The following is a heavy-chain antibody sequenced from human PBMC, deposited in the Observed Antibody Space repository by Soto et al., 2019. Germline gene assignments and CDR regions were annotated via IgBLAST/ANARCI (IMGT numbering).Heavy chain of an antibody. J-gene: IGHJ6*02. CDR3: ARAYYDILTGYYKKSGWYGMDV. D-gene: IGHD3-9*01. V-gene: IGHV3-48*03. CDR2: ISSSGSTI. CDR1: GFTFSSYE. Sequence: PVGSVRLSCAASGFTFSSYEMNWVRQAPGKGLEWVSYISSSGSTIYYADSVKGRFTISRDNAKNSLYLQMNSLRAEDTAVYYCARAYYDILTGYYKKSGWYGMDVWGQGTTVTVSS.